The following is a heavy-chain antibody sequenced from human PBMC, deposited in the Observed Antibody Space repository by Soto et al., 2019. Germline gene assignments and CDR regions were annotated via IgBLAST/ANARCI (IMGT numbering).Heavy chain of an antibody. CDR3: AAVNHVLRYFDWLPKYYFDY. V-gene: IGHV1-58*01. CDR2: IVVGSGNT. Sequence: SVKVSSKGSGFTFTSSAVQWVRQARGQRLEWIGWIVVGSGNTNYAQKFQERVTITRDMSTSTAYMELSSLRSEDTAVYYCAAVNHVLRYFDWLPKYYFDYWGQGPLVTVSS. CDR1: GFTFTSSA. D-gene: IGHD3-9*01. J-gene: IGHJ4*02.